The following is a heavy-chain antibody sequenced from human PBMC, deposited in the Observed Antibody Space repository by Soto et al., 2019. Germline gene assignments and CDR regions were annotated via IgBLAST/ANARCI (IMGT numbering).Heavy chain of an antibody. CDR3: AKDQQDIVVVPAAI. D-gene: IGHD2-2*01. CDR2: ISGSGGST. J-gene: IGHJ4*02. Sequence: GGSLRLSCAASGFPFSSYAMSWVRQAPGKGLEWVSAISGSGGSTYYADSVKGRFTISRDNSKNTLYLQMNSLRAEDTAVYYCAKDQQDIVVVPAAIWGQGTLVTVSS. CDR1: GFPFSSYA. V-gene: IGHV3-23*01.